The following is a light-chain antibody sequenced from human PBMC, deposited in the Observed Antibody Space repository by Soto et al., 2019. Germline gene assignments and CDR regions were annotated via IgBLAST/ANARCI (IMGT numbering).Light chain of an antibody. V-gene: IGKV1-5*03. CDR2: KAS. CDR3: QQYNSYSPT. Sequence: DIQMTQSPSTLSGSVGGRLTIACRASQTISSWLAWYQQKPGKAPKLLIYKASTLQSGVPSRFSGSGYGTVFTLTISRLQPDDFATYYCQQYNSYSPTFGQGTRLEIK. J-gene: IGKJ5*01. CDR1: QTISSW.